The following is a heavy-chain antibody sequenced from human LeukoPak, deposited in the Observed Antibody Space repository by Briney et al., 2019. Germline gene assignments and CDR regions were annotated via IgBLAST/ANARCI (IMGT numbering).Heavy chain of an antibody. CDR2: IYSSGST. Sequence: SETLSLTCSVSGGSISNYFWTWIRQPPGKGLEWIGYIYSSGSTYYDPSLKSRVTISVDTSKNRFSLKLSTVTAADTAVYYCARRPTGDPKFDYWGQGTLVTVSS. CDR1: GGSISNYF. J-gene: IGHJ4*02. CDR3: ARRPTGDPKFDY. D-gene: IGHD7-27*01. V-gene: IGHV4-59*08.